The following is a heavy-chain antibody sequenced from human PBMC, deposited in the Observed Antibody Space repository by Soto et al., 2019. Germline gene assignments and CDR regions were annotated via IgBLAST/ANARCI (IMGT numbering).Heavy chain of an antibody. CDR2: IDNAGTDS. CDR3: ARGWFGPDV. CDR1: GFTFSGRS. Sequence: EVQLVESGGGLVQPGGSLRLSCAASGFTFSGRSMHWVRQAPGKGLVWVSGIDNAGTDSTYADSVKGRFTSSRDNAKNTPYLQMNSRRVEDTAVYYCARGWFGPDVWGKGTTVTASS. J-gene: IGHJ6*04. D-gene: IGHD3-10*01. V-gene: IGHV3-74*01.